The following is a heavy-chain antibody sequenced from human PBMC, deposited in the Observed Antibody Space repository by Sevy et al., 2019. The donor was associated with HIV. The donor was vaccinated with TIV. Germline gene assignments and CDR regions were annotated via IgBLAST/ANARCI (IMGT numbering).Heavy chain of an antibody. CDR1: GFTFSDYY. Sequence: GGSLRLSCAASGFTFSDYYMSWIRQAPGKGLEWVSYISNSGSTIYYADSVKGRFTMSRDKAKHSLYLQMNSLRAEDTAVYYCARDPHLRVAGTKSFDGWGQGTLVSVSA. J-gene: IGHJ4*02. D-gene: IGHD6-19*01. V-gene: IGHV3-11*01. CDR2: ISNSGSTI. CDR3: ARDPHLRVAGTKSFDG.